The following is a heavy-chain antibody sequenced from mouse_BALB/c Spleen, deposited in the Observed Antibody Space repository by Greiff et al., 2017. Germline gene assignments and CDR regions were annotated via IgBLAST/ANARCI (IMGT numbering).Heavy chain of an antibody. CDR1: GFTFSSYA. D-gene: IGHD2-4*01. Sequence: EVQLVESGGGLVKPGGSLKLSCAASGFTFSSYAMSWVRQTPEKRLEWVASISSGGSTYYPDSVKGRFTISRDNARNILYLQMSSLRSEDTAMYYCARGGDGYDYGFFAYWGQGTLVTVSA. V-gene: IGHV5-6-5*01. CDR3: ARGGDGYDYGFFAY. J-gene: IGHJ3*01. CDR2: ISSGGST.